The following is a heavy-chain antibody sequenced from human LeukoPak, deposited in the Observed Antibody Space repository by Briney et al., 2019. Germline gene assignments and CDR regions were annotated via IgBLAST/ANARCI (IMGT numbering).Heavy chain of an antibody. D-gene: IGHD6-19*01. CDR2: INHSGST. CDR3: ARKEFIAVAGKFDY. CDR1: GGSFSGYY. Sequence: PSETLSLTCAVYGGSFSGYYWSWIRQPPGKGLEWIGEINHSGSTNYNPSLKSRVTISVDTSKNQFSLKLSSVTAADTAVYYCARKEFIAVAGKFDYGGQGTLVTVSS. J-gene: IGHJ4*02. V-gene: IGHV4-34*01.